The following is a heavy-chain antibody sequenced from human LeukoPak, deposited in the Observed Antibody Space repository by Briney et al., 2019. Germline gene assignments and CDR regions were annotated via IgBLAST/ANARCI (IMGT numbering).Heavy chain of an antibody. CDR3: ARSVYDISSYYYGMDV. D-gene: IGHD3-9*01. CDR2: INHSGST. CDR1: GGSFSGYY. V-gene: IGHV4-34*01. J-gene: IGHJ6*02. Sequence: SETLSLTCADYGGSFSGYYWSWIRQPPGKGLEWIGEINHSGSTNYNPSLKSRVTISVDTSKNQFSLKLSSVTAADTAVYYCARSVYDISSYYYGMDVWGQGTTVTVSS.